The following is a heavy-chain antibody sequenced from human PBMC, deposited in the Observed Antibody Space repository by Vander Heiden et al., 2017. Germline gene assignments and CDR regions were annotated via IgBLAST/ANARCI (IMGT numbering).Heavy chain of an antibody. CDR1: GFTFSRSW. D-gene: IGHD3-3*01. CDR2: MNSDGSTT. J-gene: IGHJ4*02. CDR3: ARAGFFRFDY. Sequence: EVQLVESGGGLVQPGGSLRLSCVDSGFTFSRSWRHWVRQAPGTGLVWLSRMNSDGSTTDYADSVKGRFTISRDNAKNTLYLQMNGLRAEDTAVYYCARAGFFRFDYWGQGILVTVSS. V-gene: IGHV3-74*01.